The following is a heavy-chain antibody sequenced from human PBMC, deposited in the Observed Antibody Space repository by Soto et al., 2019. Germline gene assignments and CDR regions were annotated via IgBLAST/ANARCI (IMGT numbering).Heavy chain of an antibody. CDR3: AKDTVAAAGKDYYYGMDV. V-gene: IGHV3-30*18. CDR2: ISYDGSNK. CDR1: GFTFSSYG. Sequence: GGSLRLSCAASGFTFSSYGMHWVRQAPGKGLEWVAVISYDGSNKYYADSVKGRFTISRDNSKNTLYLQMNSLRAEDTAVYYCAKDTVAAAGKDYYYGMDVWGQGTTVTVSS. J-gene: IGHJ6*02. D-gene: IGHD6-13*01.